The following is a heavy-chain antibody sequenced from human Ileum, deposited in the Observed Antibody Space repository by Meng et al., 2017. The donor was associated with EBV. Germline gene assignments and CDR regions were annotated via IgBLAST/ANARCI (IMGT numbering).Heavy chain of an antibody. CDR2: IFYTGST. J-gene: IGHJ5*02. CDR3: ARASNGDYGWVDP. Sequence: QVQLQESGPGLVKPAQNRFRTCTVSGDTLFNGGHYWTWLRQPSGKGLEWIGYIFYTGSTYYNPSLKSRVTISLDLSKNQFSLNLSSVTAAHTAVYYCARASNGDYGWVDPWGERTRVTVSS. CDR1: GDTLFNGGHY. V-gene: IGHV4-30-4*01. D-gene: IGHD4-17*01.